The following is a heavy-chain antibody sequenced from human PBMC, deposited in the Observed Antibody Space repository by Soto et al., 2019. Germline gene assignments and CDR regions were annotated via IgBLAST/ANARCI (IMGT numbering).Heavy chain of an antibody. V-gene: IGHV1-2*02. D-gene: IGHD1-1*01. CDR3: VRLQVLSMDV. CDR1: GYTFTANF. J-gene: IGHJ6*02. Sequence: QVQLVQSGAEVKKPGASVKVSCKASGYTFTANFMHWVRQAPGQGLEWMGWINPNSGGTSFAQKFQGRVTMTRDTSTSTAFMELGRLTSDDTAVYYCVRLQVLSMDVWGQGTTVTVSS. CDR2: INPNSGGT.